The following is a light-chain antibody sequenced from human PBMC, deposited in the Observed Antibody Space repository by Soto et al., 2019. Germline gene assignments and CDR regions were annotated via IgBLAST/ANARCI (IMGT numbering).Light chain of an antibody. CDR1: QNINNY. Sequence: IQTTQSPSSLSASVGDRVTITFQASQNINNYLNWYQQKPGRAPKLLIYDASNLEAGVPSRFRGSGSGTHFTITISRLHPEHIAPSYRQQYEHLPTFGQGTRLEIK. CDR2: DAS. V-gene: IGKV1-33*01. J-gene: IGKJ5*01. CDR3: QQYEHLPT.